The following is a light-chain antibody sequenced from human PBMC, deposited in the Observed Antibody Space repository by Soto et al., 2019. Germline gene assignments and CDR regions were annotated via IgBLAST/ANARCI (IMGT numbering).Light chain of an antibody. CDR3: QQYNNWPYT. Sequence: EIVMTQSPATLSVSPGERATLSCRASQSVSSNLAWYQQKPGQAPRLLIYGASTSATGIPDRVSGSRSGTEFTLTLSSLQSEDVAVYYCQQYNNWPYTFGQGTKLDIK. J-gene: IGKJ2*01. CDR2: GAS. V-gene: IGKV3-15*01. CDR1: QSVSSN.